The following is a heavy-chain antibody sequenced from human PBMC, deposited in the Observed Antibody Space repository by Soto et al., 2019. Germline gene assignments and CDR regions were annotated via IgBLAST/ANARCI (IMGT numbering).Heavy chain of an antibody. CDR3: ARDSAQYYDFWSGLFNYYYYGMDV. J-gene: IGHJ6*02. Sequence: EVQLVESGGGLVQPGGSLRLSCAASGFTFSSYWMSWVRQAPGKGLEWVANIKQDGSEKYYVDSVKGRFTISRDNAKNSLYLQMNSLRAEDTAVYYCARDSAQYYDFWSGLFNYYYYGMDVWGQGTTVTVSS. V-gene: IGHV3-7*01. D-gene: IGHD3-3*01. CDR2: IKQDGSEK. CDR1: GFTFSSYW.